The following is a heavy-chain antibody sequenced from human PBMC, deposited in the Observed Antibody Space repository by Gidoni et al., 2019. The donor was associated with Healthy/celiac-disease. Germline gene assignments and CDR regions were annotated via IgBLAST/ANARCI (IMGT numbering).Heavy chain of an antibody. CDR1: GFTFGDYA. D-gene: IGHD6-19*01. J-gene: IGHJ4*02. V-gene: IGHV3-49*03. CDR3: TREGGLERQWLVEGDY. CDR2: IRSKAYGGTT. Sequence: EVQLVESGGGLVQPGRSLRLSCTASGFTFGDYAMSWFRQAPGKGLEWVGFIRSKAYGGTTEYAASVKGRFTISRDDSKSIAYLQMNSLKTEDTAVYYCTREGGLERQWLVEGDYWGQGTLVTVSS.